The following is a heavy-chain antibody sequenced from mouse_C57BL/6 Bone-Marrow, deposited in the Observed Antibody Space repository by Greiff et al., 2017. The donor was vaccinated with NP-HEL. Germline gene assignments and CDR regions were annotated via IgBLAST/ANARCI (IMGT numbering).Heavy chain of an antibody. CDR3: TRYHDSPAY. V-gene: IGHV1-15*01. CDR1: GYTFTDYA. J-gene: IGHJ3*01. D-gene: IGHD2-4*01. Sequence: VKLMESGAELVRPGASVTLSCKASGYTFTDYAMHWVKQTPVHGLVWIGAIDPETGGTAYNQKFKGKAILTADKTSSTAYLELRSLTSEDSAVYYCTRYHDSPAYWGQGTLVTVSA. CDR2: IDPETGGT.